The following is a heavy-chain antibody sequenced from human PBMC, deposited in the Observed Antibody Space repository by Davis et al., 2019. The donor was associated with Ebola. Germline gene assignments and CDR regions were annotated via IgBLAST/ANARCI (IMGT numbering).Heavy chain of an antibody. Sequence: SETLSLTCTVSGGSISSHYWSWIRQPPGKGLEWIGYIYYSGSTNYNPSLKSRVTISVDTSKNQFSLKLSSVTAADTAVYYCARLVGSSGWGRVYYFDYWGQGTLVTVSS. CDR1: GGSISSHY. D-gene: IGHD6-19*01. V-gene: IGHV4-59*11. J-gene: IGHJ4*02. CDR3: ARLVGSSGWGRVYYFDY. CDR2: IYYSGST.